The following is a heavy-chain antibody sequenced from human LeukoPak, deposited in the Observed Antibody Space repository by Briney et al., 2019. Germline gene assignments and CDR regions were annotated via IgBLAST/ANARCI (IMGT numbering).Heavy chain of an antibody. V-gene: IGHV4-38-2*01. CDR2: IYHSGST. CDR3: ARQSPWDYYMDV. CDR1: GYSISSGYY. Sequence: SETLSLTCAVSGYSISSGYYWGWIRQPPGKGLEWIGSIYHSGSTYYNPSLKSRVTISVDTSKNQFSLKLSSVTAADTAVYYCARQSPWDYYMDVWGKGTTVTVSS. J-gene: IGHJ6*03. D-gene: IGHD7-27*01.